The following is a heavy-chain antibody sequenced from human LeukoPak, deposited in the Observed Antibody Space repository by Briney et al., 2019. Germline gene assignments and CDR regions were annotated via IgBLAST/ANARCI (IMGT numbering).Heavy chain of an antibody. CDR3: ARSRYYYDSSGYPHVGKFEY. J-gene: IGHJ4*02. V-gene: IGHV4-61*02. D-gene: IGHD3-22*01. Sequence: SETLSLSCTVSGCSISSGSYYWSWIPQPAGKGLEWIGRFYTSGSYNYNSSFKRCVTFSVDSSKNLFFLKLSSVTAADTAVYYCARSRYYYDSSGYPHVGKFEYWGQKTLVTV. CDR2: FYTSGSY. CDR1: GCSISSGSYY.